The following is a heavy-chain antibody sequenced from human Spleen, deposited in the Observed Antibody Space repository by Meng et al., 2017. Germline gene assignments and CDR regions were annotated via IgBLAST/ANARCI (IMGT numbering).Heavy chain of an antibody. Sequence: ASVKVSCKPSGYNFPDYYIHWVRRAPGQGLEWMGRINPKSGDTHYAQKFQARVTMTGDTSISTAYMELSGLRSDDTAMYYCARDEDISAAGKLLGDHWGQGNRVNGYS. D-gene: IGHD6-25*01. CDR1: GYNFPDYY. V-gene: IGHV1-2*06. J-gene: IGHJ4*01. CDR3: ARDEDISAAGKLLGDH. CDR2: INPKSGDT.